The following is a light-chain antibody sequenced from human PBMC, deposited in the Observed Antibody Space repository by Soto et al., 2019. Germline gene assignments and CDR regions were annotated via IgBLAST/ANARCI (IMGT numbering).Light chain of an antibody. Sequence: QSALTQPASVSGSPGQSITISCTGTSSDVGNYNLVSWYQQHPGKAPKLMIYEVSKRPSGVSNRFSGSKSGNTASLTISGLQAEDEAEYYCSSYASGSTFYVFGTGTKVTVL. CDR3: SSYASGSTFYV. CDR2: EVS. V-gene: IGLV2-23*02. CDR1: SSDVGNYNL. J-gene: IGLJ1*01.